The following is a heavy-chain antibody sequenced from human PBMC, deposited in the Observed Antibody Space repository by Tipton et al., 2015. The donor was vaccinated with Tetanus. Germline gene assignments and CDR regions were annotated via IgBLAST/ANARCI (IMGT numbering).Heavy chain of an antibody. CDR2: IYPGDSDT. Sequence: QLVQSGAEVKKPGESLKISCKGSGYSFTSYWIGWVRQMPGKCLDRMGIIYPGDSDTRYSPSFQGRVTISADKSISTAYRQWSSLKASDTAMYYCARHGLLTGDYFDYWGQGTLVTVSS. D-gene: IGHD7-27*01. J-gene: IGHJ4*02. CDR3: ARHGLLTGDYFDY. CDR1: GYSFTSYW. V-gene: IGHV5-51*01.